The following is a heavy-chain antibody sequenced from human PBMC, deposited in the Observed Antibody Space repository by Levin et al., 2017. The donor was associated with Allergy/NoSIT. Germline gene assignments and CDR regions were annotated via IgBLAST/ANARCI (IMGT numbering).Heavy chain of an antibody. CDR2: IKQDGSDI. V-gene: IGHV3-7*01. Sequence: GESLKISCAASGFSFSNFWMSWVRQSPGKGLEWLADIKQDGSDIKYVDSVKGRFTVSRDNAKNSVYLQMNSLRVDDTGVYYCSTSSRSSAWSNWGQGTLVTVSS. J-gene: IGHJ4*02. CDR1: GFSFSNFW. CDR3: STSSRSSAWSN. D-gene: IGHD6-19*01.